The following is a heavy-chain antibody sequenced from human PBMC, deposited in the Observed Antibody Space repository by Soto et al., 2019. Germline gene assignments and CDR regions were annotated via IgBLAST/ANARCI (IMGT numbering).Heavy chain of an antibody. CDR3: ADSEIRDYPSVTYIVAFDT. J-gene: IGHJ3*02. D-gene: IGHD4-17*01. Sequence: IRQPPGKALEWLALIYWDDDKRYSPSLKSRLTITKDTSKNQVVLKMTNMDPVDTAAYYCADSEIRDYPSVTYIVAFDTSGQGTLV. V-gene: IGHV2-5*02. CDR2: IYWDDDK.